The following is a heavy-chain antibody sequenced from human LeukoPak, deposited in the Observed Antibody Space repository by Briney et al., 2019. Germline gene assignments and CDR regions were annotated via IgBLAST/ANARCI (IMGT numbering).Heavy chain of an antibody. V-gene: IGHV3-23*01. Sequence: GGSLRLSCAASGFTFTSYAMSWVRQAPGKGLEWVSAISGRGVSTFYADPEKGRFHLYRENCEHTLYLQMNRLRAEDTAVYYCARVPRYCSGGSCSDYWVQGTRVTVSS. J-gene: IGHJ4*02. CDR3: ARVPRYCSGGSCSDY. CDR1: GFTFTSYA. CDR2: ISGRGVST. D-gene: IGHD2-15*01.